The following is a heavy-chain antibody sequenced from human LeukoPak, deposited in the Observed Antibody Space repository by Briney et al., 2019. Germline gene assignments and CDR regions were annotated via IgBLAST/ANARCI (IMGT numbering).Heavy chain of an antibody. CDR1: GYTFTSYG. V-gene: IGHV1-18*01. J-gene: IGHJ4*02. D-gene: IGHD3-22*01. CDR3: ARIEKGDYYDSSGYDY. Sequence: ASVKVSCKASGYTFTSYGISWVRQAPGQGLEWMGWISAYNGNTNYAQKLQGRVTMTTDTSTSTAYMELGSLRSDDTAVYYCARIEKGDYYDSSGYDYWGQGTLVTVSS. CDR2: ISAYNGNT.